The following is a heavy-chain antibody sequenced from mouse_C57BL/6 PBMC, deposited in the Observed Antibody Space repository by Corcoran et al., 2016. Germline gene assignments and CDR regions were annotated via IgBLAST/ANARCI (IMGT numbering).Heavy chain of an antibody. Sequence: EVQLQQSGPELVKPGASVKISCKASGYTFTDYYMNWVKQSHGKSLEWIGDINPNNGGTSYNQKFKGKATLTVDKSSSTAYMELRSLTSEDSAVYYCARPTVVAHYAMDYWGQGTSVTVSS. V-gene: IGHV1-26*01. CDR1: GYTFTDYY. CDR2: INPNNGGT. D-gene: IGHD1-1*01. J-gene: IGHJ4*01. CDR3: ARPTVVAHYAMDY.